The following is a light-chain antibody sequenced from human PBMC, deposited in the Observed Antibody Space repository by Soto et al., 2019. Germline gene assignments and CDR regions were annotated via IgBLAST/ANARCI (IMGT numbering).Light chain of an antibody. CDR1: SSDVGAYNY. CDR2: EVS. J-gene: IGLJ1*01. CDR3: SSHSSSSTPYV. V-gene: IGLV2-14*01. Sequence: QSVLTQPASVSGSPGQSIIISCTGTSSDVGAYNYVSWYQQHPGKAPKLMIYEVSNRPSGVSNRFSASKSGNTASLTISGLQAEDEADYYCSSHSSSSTPYVFGSGTKVT.